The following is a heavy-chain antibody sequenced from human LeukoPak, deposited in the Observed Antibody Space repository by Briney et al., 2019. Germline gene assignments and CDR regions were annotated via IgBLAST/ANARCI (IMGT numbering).Heavy chain of an antibody. CDR2: INHSGST. J-gene: IGHJ5*02. Sequence: PSETLSLTCAVYGGSFSGYYWSWIRQPPGKGLEWIGEINHSGSTNYNPSLKSRVTISVDTSENQFSLKLSSVTAADTAVYYCARGGRIIVGATRWFDPWGQGTLVTVSS. D-gene: IGHD1-26*01. V-gene: IGHV4-34*01. CDR3: ARGGRIIVGATRWFDP. CDR1: GGSFSGYY.